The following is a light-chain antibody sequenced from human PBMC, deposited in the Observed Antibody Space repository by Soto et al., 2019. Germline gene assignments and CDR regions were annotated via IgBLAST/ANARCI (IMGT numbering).Light chain of an antibody. V-gene: IGLV2-14*01. CDR1: SSDVGGYNY. CDR2: DVS. Sequence: QSALTQPASVSGSPGQSITISCTGTSSDVGGYNYVSWYQQHPGKDPKLMIYDVSNRPSGVSNRFSGSKSGNTASLTISGLQAEDEADYYCRSYTCSSTPYVFGTGTKLTVL. J-gene: IGLJ1*01. CDR3: RSYTCSSTPYV.